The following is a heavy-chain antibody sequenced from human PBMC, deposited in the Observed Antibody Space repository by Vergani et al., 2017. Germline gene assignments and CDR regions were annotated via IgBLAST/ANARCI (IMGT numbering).Heavy chain of an antibody. CDR2: IYPGDSDT. Sequence: EVPLVQSGAEVKKPGESLKISCTGSGYSFTSYWIGWVRQIPGKGLEWMGIIYPGDSDTRYSPSFQGQVTNSADKSISTTYMQWSTLKGSDTAMYYGARPDGSGKFDYYDGLDVWGQGTTVTVSS. J-gene: IGHJ6*02. V-gene: IGHV5-51*01. D-gene: IGHD3-10*01. CDR3: ARPDGSGKFDYYDGLDV. CDR1: GYSFTSYW.